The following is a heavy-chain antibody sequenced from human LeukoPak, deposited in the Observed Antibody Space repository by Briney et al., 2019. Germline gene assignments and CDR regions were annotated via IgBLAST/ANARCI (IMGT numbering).Heavy chain of an antibody. Sequence: ASVKVSCKASGYTFTSYDINWVRQAPGQGLEWMGWINPNSGGTNYAQKFQGRVTMTRDTSINTAYMELKRLRSDDTAVYYCARSIHLFGSGSLLYTDYWGQGTLVTVSS. D-gene: IGHD3-10*01. CDR3: ARSIHLFGSGSLLYTDY. CDR2: INPNSGGT. CDR1: GYTFTSYD. V-gene: IGHV1-2*02. J-gene: IGHJ4*02.